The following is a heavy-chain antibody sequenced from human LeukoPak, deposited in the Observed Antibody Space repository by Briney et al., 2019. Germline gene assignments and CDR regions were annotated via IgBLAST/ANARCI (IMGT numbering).Heavy chain of an antibody. J-gene: IGHJ4*02. CDR2: INHSGST. V-gene: IGHV4-34*01. CDR3: ARAPERCDFDY. D-gene: IGHD1-1*01. Sequence: SETLSLTCAVYGGSFSGYYWSWIRQPPRKGLEWIGEINHSGSTNYNPSLKSRVTISVDTSKNQFSLKLSSVTAADTAVYYCARAPERCDFDYWGQGTLVTVSS. CDR1: GGSFSGYY.